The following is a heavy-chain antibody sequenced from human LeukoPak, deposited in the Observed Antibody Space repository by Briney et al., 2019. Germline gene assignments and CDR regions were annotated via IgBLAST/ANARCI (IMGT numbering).Heavy chain of an antibody. CDR2: INPNSGGT. CDR3: ARAGRDTAMVRRLDY. V-gene: IGHV1-2*06. J-gene: IGHJ4*02. Sequence: ASVKVSCKASGYTFTGYYMHWVRQAPGQGLEWMGRINPNSGGTNYAQKFQGRVTMTRDTSISTAYMELSRLRSDDTAVYYCARAGRDTAMVRRLDYWGQGTLVTVSS. D-gene: IGHD5-18*01. CDR1: GYTFTGYY.